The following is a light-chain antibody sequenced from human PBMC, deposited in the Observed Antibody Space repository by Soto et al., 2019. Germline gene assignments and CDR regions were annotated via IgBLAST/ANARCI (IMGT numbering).Light chain of an antibody. CDR2: GAS. CDR1: QSVSSSY. Sequence: IVLTQSPGTLSLSPGERATLSCRASQSVSSSYLAWYQQKPGQAPRLLIYGASSRATGIPDRFSGSGSGTEFTLTISRLEPEDFAVYYCQQFGNSPPYTFGQGTKLEIK. J-gene: IGKJ2*01. V-gene: IGKV3-20*01. CDR3: QQFGNSPPYT.